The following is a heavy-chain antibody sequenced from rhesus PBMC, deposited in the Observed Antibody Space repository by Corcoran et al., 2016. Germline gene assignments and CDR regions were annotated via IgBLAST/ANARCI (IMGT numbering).Heavy chain of an antibody. V-gene: IGHV4S7*01. CDR3: ARGGVDCSGGVCYVNYGLDS. CDR2: IYGNSASP. D-gene: IGHD2-8*01. CDR1: GGSISGGYY. J-gene: IGHJ6*01. Sequence: QVQLQESGPGLVKPSETLSLTCAVSGGSISGGYYWGWIRHPPGKGLEGVGNIYGNSASPYYNPSLKSRVTISKDTSKNQLSLKLSSVTAADTAVYYCARGGVDCSGGVCYVNYGLDSWGQGVVVTVSS.